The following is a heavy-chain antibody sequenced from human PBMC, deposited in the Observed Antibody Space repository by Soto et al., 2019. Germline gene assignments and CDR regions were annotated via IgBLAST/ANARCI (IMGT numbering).Heavy chain of an antibody. J-gene: IGHJ6*02. CDR2: ISGSGGST. CDR1: GFTFSSYA. CDR3: AKAPDYGGKHYYGMDV. Sequence: EVQLLESGGGLVQPGGSLRLSCAASGFTFSSYAMSWVRQAPGKGLEWVSAISGSGGSTYYADSVKGRFTISRDNSKNTLYLQMNSLRAEDTAVYYCAKAPDYGGKHYYGMDVWGQGTTVTVSS. V-gene: IGHV3-23*01. D-gene: IGHD4-17*01.